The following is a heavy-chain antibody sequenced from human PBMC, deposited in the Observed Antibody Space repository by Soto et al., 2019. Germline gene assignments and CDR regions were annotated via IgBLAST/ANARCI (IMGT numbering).Heavy chain of an antibody. Sequence: VQLLESGGGLLQPGGSLRLSCAASRFTFSTYAMTWVRQAPGKGPEWVSSVSGSGGNTLYADSVKGRFTISRDNSKNTLYLQMNSLRAGDTAVYYCAKGRAPSGWYPPYYYGMDVWGQGTTVIVSS. D-gene: IGHD6-19*01. V-gene: IGHV3-23*01. CDR1: RFTFSTYA. J-gene: IGHJ6*02. CDR2: VSGSGGNT. CDR3: AKGRAPSGWYPPYYYGMDV.